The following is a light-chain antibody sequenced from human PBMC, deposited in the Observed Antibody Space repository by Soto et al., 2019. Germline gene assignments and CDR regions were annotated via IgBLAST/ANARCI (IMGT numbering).Light chain of an antibody. Sequence: QSALTQPASVSGSPGQSITISCTGTSSDVGGYDYVSWYQQHPGKVPKLIIFEVTNRPSGVSDRFSGSKSGNTASLTISSLRAEDEADYSCSSFTSSTTHVVFGGGTKVTVL. CDR1: SSDVGGYDY. V-gene: IGLV2-14*01. CDR2: EVT. CDR3: SSFTSSTTHVV. J-gene: IGLJ2*01.